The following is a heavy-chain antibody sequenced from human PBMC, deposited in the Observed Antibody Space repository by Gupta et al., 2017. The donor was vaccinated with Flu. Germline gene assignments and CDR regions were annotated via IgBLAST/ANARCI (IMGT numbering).Heavy chain of an antibody. J-gene: IGHJ4*02. CDR3: VPNPGDCSTGDCYPDY. CDR2: IRQDGSEK. V-gene: IGHV3-7*02. D-gene: IGHD2-21*02. CDR1: GFTFSSHW. Sequence: EAQLVESGGNLVQPGGSLRLSCAASGFTFSSHWMSWVRQAPGKGLEWVANIRQDGSEKDYVDSVKGRFTISRDNAKNTLFLQMNSLRAEDTAVYYCVPNPGDCSTGDCYPDYWGQGTLVTVSS.